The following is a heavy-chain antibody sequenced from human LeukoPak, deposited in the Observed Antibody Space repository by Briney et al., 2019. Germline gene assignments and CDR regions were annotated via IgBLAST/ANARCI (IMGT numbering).Heavy chain of an antibody. Sequence: PTVKVSCKVSGYTFTGYYVHWVRQAPGHGHEWVGWIHPSSGGTNHAQTFQGSRTMTGETSINTAYLELSRLRSDDAAVFFCSGRRDTSMVVIFDYWGQGTLVTISS. V-gene: IGHV1-2*02. J-gene: IGHJ4*02. CDR1: GYTFTGYY. CDR3: SGRRDTSMVVIFDY. CDR2: IHPSSGGT. D-gene: IGHD5-18*01.